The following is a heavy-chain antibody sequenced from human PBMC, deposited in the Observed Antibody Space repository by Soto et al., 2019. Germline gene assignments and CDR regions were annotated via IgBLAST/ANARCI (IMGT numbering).Heavy chain of an antibody. Sequence: SETLSLTCTVSGGSISSYYWSWIRQPPGKGLEWIGYIYYRGSTNYNPSLKSRVTISVDTSKNQFSLKLSSVTAADTAVYYCASVRGIAARPNYYYMDVWGKGTTVTVSS. CDR2: IYYRGST. D-gene: IGHD6-6*01. CDR1: GGSISSYY. J-gene: IGHJ6*03. CDR3: ASVRGIAARPNYYYMDV. V-gene: IGHV4-59*08.